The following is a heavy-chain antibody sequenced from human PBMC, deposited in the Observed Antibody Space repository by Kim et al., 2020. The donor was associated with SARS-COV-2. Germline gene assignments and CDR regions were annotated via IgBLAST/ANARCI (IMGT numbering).Heavy chain of an antibody. CDR3: ARLGYSSSWYLAPAVAEDY. J-gene: IGHJ4*02. D-gene: IGHD6-13*01. V-gene: IGHV5-10-1*01. CDR1: GYSFTSYW. Sequence: GESLKISCKGSGYSFTSYWISWVRQMPGKGLEWMGRIDPSDSYTNYSPSFQGHVTISADKSISTAYLQWSSLKASDTAMYYCARLGYSSSWYLAPAVAEDYWGQGTLVTVSS. CDR2: IDPSDSYT.